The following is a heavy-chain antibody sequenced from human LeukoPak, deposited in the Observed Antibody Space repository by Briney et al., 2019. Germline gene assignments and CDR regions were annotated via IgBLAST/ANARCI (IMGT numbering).Heavy chain of an antibody. Sequence: GGSLRLSCAASGFTFDDYAMHWVRQAPGKGLEWVSGISWNSGSIGYADSVKGRFTISRDNAKNSLYLQMNSLRAEDMALYYCAKDRSYQLDAFDIWGQGTMVTVSS. CDR3: AKDRSYQLDAFDI. CDR2: ISWNSGSI. J-gene: IGHJ3*02. CDR1: GFTFDDYA. D-gene: IGHD2-2*01. V-gene: IGHV3-9*03.